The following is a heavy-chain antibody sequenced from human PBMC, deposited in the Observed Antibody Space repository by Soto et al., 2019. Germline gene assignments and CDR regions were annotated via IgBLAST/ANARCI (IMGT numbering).Heavy chain of an antibody. CDR1: GGSISSGGYY. J-gene: IGHJ4*02. D-gene: IGHD6-6*01. CDR2: IYYSGST. V-gene: IGHV4-31*03. Sequence: QVQLQESGPGLVKPSQTLSLTCTVSGGSISSGGYYWSWIRQHPGKGLEWIGYIYYSGSTYYNPSRESRVTISVDTSKNQFSLKLSSVTAADTAVYYCAREGMAARDFDYWGQGTLVTVSS. CDR3: AREGMAARDFDY.